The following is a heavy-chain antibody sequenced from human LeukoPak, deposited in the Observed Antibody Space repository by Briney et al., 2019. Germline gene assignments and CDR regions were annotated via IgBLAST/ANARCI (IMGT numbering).Heavy chain of an antibody. V-gene: IGHV4-34*01. D-gene: IGHD3-16*02. CDR2: INHSGST. CDR1: GGSFSGYY. CDR3: ARASRTYDYVWGSYRHASFDY. Sequence: SETLSLTCAVYGGSFSGYYWSWIRQPPGKGLEWIGEINHSGSTNYNPSLKSRVTISVDTSKNQFSLKLSSVTAADTAVYYCARASRTYDYVWGSYRHASFDYWGQGTLVTVSS. J-gene: IGHJ4*02.